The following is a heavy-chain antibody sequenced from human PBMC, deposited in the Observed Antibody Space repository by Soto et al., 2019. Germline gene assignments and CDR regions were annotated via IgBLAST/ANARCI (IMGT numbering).Heavy chain of an antibody. D-gene: IGHD2-15*01. Sequence: QLQLQESGPGLVKPSETLSLTCTVSGGSISSGSYYWGWTHQPPGKGLEFIGSMYYSGSTYYNPSLKSRVTISVDTSRNQVSLRLSSVTAADTAVYYCSRLTGYCSGGSCYSGSHFDYWGQGILVTVSS. J-gene: IGHJ4*02. CDR3: SRLTGYCSGGSCYSGSHFDY. CDR1: GGSISSGSYY. V-gene: IGHV4-39*01. CDR2: MYYSGST.